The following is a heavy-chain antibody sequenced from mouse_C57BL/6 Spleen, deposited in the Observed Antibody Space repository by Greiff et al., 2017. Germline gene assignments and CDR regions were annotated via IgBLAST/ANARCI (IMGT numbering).Heavy chain of an antibody. CDR3: ARRGYYGYERNYFDY. V-gene: IGHV1-64*01. D-gene: IGHD2-2*01. J-gene: IGHJ2*01. CDR1: GYTFTSYW. CDR2: IHPNSGST. Sequence: QVQLQQPGAELVKPGASVKLSCKASGYTFTSYWMQWVKQRPGQGLEWIGMIHPNSGSTNYNEKVKSKATLTVDKSSSKAYMQLSSLTSEDSAVYYCARRGYYGYERNYFDYWGQGTTLTVSS.